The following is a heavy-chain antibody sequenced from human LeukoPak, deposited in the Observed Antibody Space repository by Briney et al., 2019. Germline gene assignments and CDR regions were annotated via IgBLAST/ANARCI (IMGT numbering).Heavy chain of an antibody. CDR3: ARPDYGGNRGAFDI. CDR1: GYIFTSYS. V-gene: IGHV1-18*01. D-gene: IGHD4-23*01. Sequence: ASVKVSCKASGYIFTSYSIIWVRQAPGQGLEWVGWISAYNDNTNYAQKLQGRVTMTTDTSTSTAYMELRSLRSDDTAVYYCARPDYGGNRGAFDIWGQGTMVTVSS. J-gene: IGHJ3*02. CDR2: ISAYNDNT.